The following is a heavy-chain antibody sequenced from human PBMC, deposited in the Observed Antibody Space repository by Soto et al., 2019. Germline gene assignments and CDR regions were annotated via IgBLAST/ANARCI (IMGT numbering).Heavy chain of an antibody. V-gene: IGHV1-18*04. Sequence: GASVKVSCKASGYTFTSYGISWVRQAPGQGLEWMGWISAYNGNTNYAQKLQGRVTMTTDTSTSTAYMELRSLRSDDTAVYYCARGEYCSSTSCYMEYYYYGMVVWGQGTTVTVSS. J-gene: IGHJ6*02. CDR1: GYTFTSYG. CDR3: ARGEYCSSTSCYMEYYYYGMVV. CDR2: ISAYNGNT. D-gene: IGHD2-2*02.